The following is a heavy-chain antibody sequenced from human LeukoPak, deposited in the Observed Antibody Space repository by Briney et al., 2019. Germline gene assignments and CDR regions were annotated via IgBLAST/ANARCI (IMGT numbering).Heavy chain of an antibody. CDR2: ISGTDGST. CDR1: GFTFSNYD. Sequence: PGGSPRLSCAAPGFTFSNYDMSWVRQAPGKGLEWVSGISGTDGSTSYVDSVKGRFTISRDNSKNTLYLQMNGLRAEDTAVYYCVRRMRSGSCFDYWGQGTLLTVSS. J-gene: IGHJ4*02. D-gene: IGHD3-3*01. CDR3: VRRMRSGSCFDY. V-gene: IGHV3-23*01.